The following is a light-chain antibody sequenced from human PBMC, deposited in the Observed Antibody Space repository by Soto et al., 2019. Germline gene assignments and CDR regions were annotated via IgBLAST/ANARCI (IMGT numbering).Light chain of an antibody. V-gene: IGKV1-39*01. J-gene: IGKJ5*01. CDR2: GVS. CDR1: QPISNY. CDR3: QQSYAVPLT. Sequence: DVQMTQSPSSLSASVGDTVTIACRASQPISNYLNWYQRKPGEVPKVLIFGVSSLRSGVPSRFSGRGYGTEFTLHINQLHPDDSEAYYCQQSYAVPLTFGEGTRL.